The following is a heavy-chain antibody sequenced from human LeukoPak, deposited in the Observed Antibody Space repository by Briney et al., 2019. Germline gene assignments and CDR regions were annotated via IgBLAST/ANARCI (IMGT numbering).Heavy chain of an antibody. CDR1: GFTFSDYY. CDR3: ARELAVVSVFDY. Sequence: PGGSLRLSCAASGFTFSDYYMSWMRQAPGKGLEWVSYISSSGSTIYYADSVKGRFTISRDNAKNSLYLQMNSLRAEDTAVYYCARELAVVSVFDYWGQGTLVTVSS. D-gene: IGHD6-19*01. J-gene: IGHJ4*02. CDR2: ISSSGSTI. V-gene: IGHV3-11*01.